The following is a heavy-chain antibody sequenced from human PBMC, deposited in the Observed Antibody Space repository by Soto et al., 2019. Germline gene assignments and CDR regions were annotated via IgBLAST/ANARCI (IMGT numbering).Heavy chain of an antibody. D-gene: IGHD3-22*01. Sequence: SKTLSLTCTVSGGSISSGDYYWSWIRQPPGKGLEWIGYIYYSGSTYYNPSLKSRVTISVDTSKNQFSLKLSSVTAADTAVYYCARAPRTYYYDSSGQCFDYWGQGTLVTVSS. CDR3: ARAPRTYYYDSSGQCFDY. CDR1: GGSISSGDYY. V-gene: IGHV4-30-4*01. CDR2: IYYSGST. J-gene: IGHJ4*02.